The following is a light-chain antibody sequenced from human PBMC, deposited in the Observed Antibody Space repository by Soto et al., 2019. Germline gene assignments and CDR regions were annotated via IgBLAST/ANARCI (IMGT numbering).Light chain of an antibody. CDR2: GVT. J-gene: IGLJ1*01. CDR1: SSDIGAFNY. V-gene: IGLV2-14*01. CDR3: SSYTTAFFYV. Sequence: QSALTQPASVSGSPGQSITISCTGSSSDIGAFNYVAWYQQHPGKAPKLIIHGVTNRPSGVSSRLSGSKSDYTASLTISGLQAEDEADYYCSSYTTAFFYVFGTGTKLTVL.